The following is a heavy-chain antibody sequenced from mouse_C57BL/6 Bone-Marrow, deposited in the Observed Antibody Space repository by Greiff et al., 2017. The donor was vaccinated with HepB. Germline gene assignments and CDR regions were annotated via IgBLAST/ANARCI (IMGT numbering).Heavy chain of an antibody. Sequence: QVQLKESGAELARPGASVKLSCKASGYTFTSYGISWVKQRTGQGLEWIGEIYPRSGNTYYNEKFKGKATLTADKSSSTAYMELRSLTSEDSAVCFCARRDDYDGFAYWGQGTLVTVSA. J-gene: IGHJ3*01. V-gene: IGHV1-81*01. CDR1: GYTFTSYG. D-gene: IGHD2-4*01. CDR2: IYPRSGNT. CDR3: ARRDDYDGFAY.